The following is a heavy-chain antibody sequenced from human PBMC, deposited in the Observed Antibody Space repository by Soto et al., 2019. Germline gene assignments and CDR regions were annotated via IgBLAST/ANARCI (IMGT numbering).Heavy chain of an antibody. CDR2: ISSSSSVI. Sequence: GGSLRLSCATSGFILSDCAMNWVRQAPGKGLEWVSYISSSSSVIDYADSVKGRFTVSRDNARNSLYLQMNSLRAEDTAVYYCAKDKVIMITFGGALDYWGQGTLVTVSS. V-gene: IGHV3-48*01. CDR3: AKDKVIMITFGGALDY. J-gene: IGHJ4*02. CDR1: GFILSDCA. D-gene: IGHD3-16*01.